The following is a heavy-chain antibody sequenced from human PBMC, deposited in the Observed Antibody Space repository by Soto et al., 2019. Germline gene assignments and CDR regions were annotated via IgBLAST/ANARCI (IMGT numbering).Heavy chain of an antibody. Sequence: GASVKVSCKASGYTFTSYGISWVRQAPGQGLEWMGWISAYNGNTNYAQKVQGRVTMTTDTSTSTAYMGLRSLRSDDTAVYYCARDRFSGSGWHYGYWGQGTLVTVSS. D-gene: IGHD6-19*01. CDR3: ARDRFSGSGWHYGY. J-gene: IGHJ4*02. CDR1: GYTFTSYG. CDR2: ISAYNGNT. V-gene: IGHV1-18*04.